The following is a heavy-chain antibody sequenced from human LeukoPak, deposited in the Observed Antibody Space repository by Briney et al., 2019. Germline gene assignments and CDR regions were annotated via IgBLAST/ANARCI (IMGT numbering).Heavy chain of an antibody. D-gene: IGHD4-23*01. J-gene: IGHJ4*02. CDR3: AREVYGGNSGD. Sequence: GASVKVSCKASGYTFTGYYLHWVRQAPGQGLEWVGWINPNSGGTNYAQKFQGRVTMTRDTSISTAYMELSRLRSDDTAVYYCAREVYGGNSGDWGQGTLVTVSS. CDR2: INPNSGGT. V-gene: IGHV1-2*02. CDR1: GYTFTGYY.